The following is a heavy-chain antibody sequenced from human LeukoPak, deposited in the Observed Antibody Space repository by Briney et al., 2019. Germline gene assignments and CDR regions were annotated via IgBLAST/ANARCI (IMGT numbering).Heavy chain of an antibody. J-gene: IGHJ6*04. CDR2: ISSSSSTI. CDR3: ARVTDCGDYVILGGV. CDR1: GFTFSSYS. V-gene: IGHV3-48*01. D-gene: IGHD4-17*01. Sequence: GVSLRLSCAASGFTFSSYSMNWVRQAPGKGLEWVSYISSSSSTIYYADSVKGRFTISRDNAKNSLYLQMNSLRAEDTAVYYCARVTDCGDYVILGGVWGKGTTVTVSS.